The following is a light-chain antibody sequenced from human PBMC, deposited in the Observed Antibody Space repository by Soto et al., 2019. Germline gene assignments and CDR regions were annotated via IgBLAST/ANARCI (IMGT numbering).Light chain of an antibody. J-gene: IGLJ1*01. Sequence: SALTQPAAVSGSPGQSITISCTGTSSDVGNYNYVSWYQQHPGKVPKLMIYDVNNRPSGVSNRFSGSKSGNTASLTISGLQAEDESDYYCSSYTSSSTLVFGTGTKLTVL. CDR3: SSYTSSSTLV. CDR2: DVN. CDR1: SSDVGNYNY. V-gene: IGLV2-14*01.